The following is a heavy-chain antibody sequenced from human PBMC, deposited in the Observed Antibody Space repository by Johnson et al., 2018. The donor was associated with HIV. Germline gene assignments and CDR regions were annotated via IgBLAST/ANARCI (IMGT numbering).Heavy chain of an antibody. CDR3: ARPRIEVLPAGAFDL. V-gene: IGHV3-13*01. CDR2: IGPAGDT. J-gene: IGHJ3*01. D-gene: IGHD2-2*01. CDR1: GFTFSNYD. Sequence: VQLVESGGGLGQPGGSLRLSCAASGFTFSNYDMHWVRQTSGKGLEWVSAIGPAGDTYYPDSVKGRFTISRDNSKSTLSLQMNTLRAEDTAIYYCARPRIEVLPAGAFDLWGPGTMVTVSP.